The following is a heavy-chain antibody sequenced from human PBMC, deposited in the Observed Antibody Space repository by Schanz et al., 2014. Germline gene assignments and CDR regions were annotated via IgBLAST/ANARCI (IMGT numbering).Heavy chain of an antibody. CDR3: ARDRRRYCSTASCLHDNWFDP. CDR1: GHIFSSYG. CDR2: ISDNTGNT. D-gene: IGHD2-2*01. J-gene: IGHJ5*02. V-gene: IGHV1-18*01. Sequence: QVQLVQSGAEVKKPGASVKVSCKATGHIFSSYGITWVRQVPGQGLEWMGWISDNTGNTNYAQKVQGRVTMTTDTSTSTAYMELRSLRSDDTAVYYCARDRRRYCSTASCLHDNWFDPWGQGTLVIVSS.